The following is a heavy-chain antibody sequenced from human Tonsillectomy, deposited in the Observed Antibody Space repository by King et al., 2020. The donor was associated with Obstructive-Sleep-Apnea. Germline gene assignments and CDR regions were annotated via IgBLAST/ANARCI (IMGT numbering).Heavy chain of an antibody. Sequence: QLVQSGGGLVKPGGSLRLSCAASGFTFSSYSMNWVRQAPGKGLELVSSLSCSSTYIYYADSVKGRFTISRDNAKNSLYLQMNSLRAEDTAVYYCARGEPGRVVVSIPFDYWGQGTLVTVSS. D-gene: IGHD3-22*01. V-gene: IGHV3-21*01. CDR3: ARGEPGRVVVSIPFDY. CDR2: LSCSSTYI. J-gene: IGHJ4*02. CDR1: GFTFSSYS.